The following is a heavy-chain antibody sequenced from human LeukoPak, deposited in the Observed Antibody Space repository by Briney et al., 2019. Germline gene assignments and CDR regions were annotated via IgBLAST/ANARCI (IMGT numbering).Heavy chain of an antibody. CDR3: TTGIRGD. CDR1: GFTFRSYA. J-gene: IGHJ4*02. Sequence: PGGSLRLSCAASGFTFRSYAMNWVRQAPGEGLDWVGRIASKTDGGATDYAAPVKGRFTISRDDSKNTLSLQMNSLKTEDTAVYYCTTGIRGDWGQGTLVTVSS. D-gene: IGHD3-10*01. V-gene: IGHV3-15*04. CDR2: IASKTDGGAT.